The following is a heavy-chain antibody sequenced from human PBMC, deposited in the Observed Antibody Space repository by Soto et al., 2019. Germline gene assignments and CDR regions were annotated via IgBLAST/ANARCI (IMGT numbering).Heavy chain of an antibody. D-gene: IGHD2-15*01. V-gene: IGHV3-74*01. CDR1: GFTLSSYC. Sequence: EVQLVESGGGLVQPGGSLRLSCAASGFTLSSYCMHWVRQAPGKGLVWVSRINSDGSSTSYADSVKGRFTISRDNAKNTLYLKMNSLRAEDKAVYYCVRTSLVVAAATREDYWGQGTLVTVSS. CDR2: INSDGSST. J-gene: IGHJ4*02. CDR3: VRTSLVVAAATREDY.